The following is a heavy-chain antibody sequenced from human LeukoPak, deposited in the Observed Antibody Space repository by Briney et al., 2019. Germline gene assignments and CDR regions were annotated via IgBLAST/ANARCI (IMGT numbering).Heavy chain of an antibody. D-gene: IGHD3-22*01. CDR3: ARDTYYYDSSGYYFY. J-gene: IGHJ4*02. CDR1: GFTFSSYA. V-gene: IGHV3-30*01. Sequence: GGSLRLSCAASGFTFSSYAMHWVRQAPGKGLEWVAVISYDGSNKYYADSVKGRFTISRDNSKNTLYLQMNSLRAEDTAVYYCARDTYYYDSSGYYFYWGQGTLDTVSS. CDR2: ISYDGSNK.